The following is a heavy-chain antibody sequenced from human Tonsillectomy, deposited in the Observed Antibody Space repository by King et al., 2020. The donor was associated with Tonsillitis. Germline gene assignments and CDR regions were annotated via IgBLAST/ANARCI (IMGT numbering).Heavy chain of an antibody. CDR3: TTVGIAVAGTLSFDY. Sequence: VQLVESGGGLVKPGGSLRLSCAASGFSFNNAWMNWVRQAPGKGLEWVGRIKSKTDGGTTDYGASVKGRFTISREDSKTTLYLQMSSLKTEDTAVYYCTTVGIAVAGTLSFDYWGQGTLVTVS. D-gene: IGHD6-19*01. CDR1: GFSFNNAW. CDR2: IKSKTDGGTT. V-gene: IGHV3-15*07. J-gene: IGHJ4*02.